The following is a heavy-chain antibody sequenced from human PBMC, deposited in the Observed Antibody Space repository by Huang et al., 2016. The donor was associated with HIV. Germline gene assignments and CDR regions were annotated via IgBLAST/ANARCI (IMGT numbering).Heavy chain of an antibody. V-gene: IGHV5-51*01. Sequence: EVQLVQSGAEVKKPGESLKISCKGSGYRFRSNWIGWVRQMPGKGLEWRGIIYPGDSDTRYSPSFQGQVTISADKSINTAYLQWSSLKASDTAMYCCARLIGSPSFYYGLDVWGQGTTVTVSS. D-gene: IGHD3-10*01. CDR3: ARLIGSPSFYYGLDV. CDR1: GYRFRSNW. J-gene: IGHJ6*02. CDR2: IYPGDSDT.